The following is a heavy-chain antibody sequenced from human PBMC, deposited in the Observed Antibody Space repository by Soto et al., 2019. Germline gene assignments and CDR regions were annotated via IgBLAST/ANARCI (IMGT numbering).Heavy chain of an antibody. CDR2: ISYDGSNK. D-gene: IGHD3-10*01. J-gene: IGHJ6*02. V-gene: IGHV3-30-3*01. Sequence: GGSLRLSCAASGFTFSSYAMHWVRQAPGKGLEWVAVISYDGSNKYYADSVKGRFTISRDNSKNTLYLQMNSLRAEDTAVYYCARDRMVRGVDPYYYYYYGMDVWGQGTTVT. CDR1: GFTFSSYA. CDR3: ARDRMVRGVDPYYYYYYGMDV.